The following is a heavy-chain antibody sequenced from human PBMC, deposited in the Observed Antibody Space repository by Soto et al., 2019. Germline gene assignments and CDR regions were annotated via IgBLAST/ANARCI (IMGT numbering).Heavy chain of an antibody. V-gene: IGHV4-59*08. J-gene: IGHJ4*02. Sequence: SETLSLTCTVSGGSISSYYWSWIRQPPGKGLEWIGDIYYSGSTNYNPSLKSRVTISVDTSKNQFSLKLSSVTAADTAVYYCARHGRAVDFDYWGQGTMVTVSS. D-gene: IGHD1-26*01. CDR2: IYYSGST. CDR1: GGSISSYY. CDR3: ARHGRAVDFDY.